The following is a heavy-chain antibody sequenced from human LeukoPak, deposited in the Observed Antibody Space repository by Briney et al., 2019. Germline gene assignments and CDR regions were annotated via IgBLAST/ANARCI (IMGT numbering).Heavy chain of an antibody. V-gene: IGHV3-74*01. CDR3: AIVLGNRCIGGNCYFDY. J-gene: IGHJ4*02. CDR2: INEDGRVT. CDR1: RFNVNNYW. Sequence: PGGPLRLSCAASRFNVNNYWMHWVRQAPGKGLVWVSRINEDGRVTSYAGSVRRRFTISRDIDENTLHLQMNSLRAEDTAVYYCAIVLGNRCIGGNCYFDYLGEGTLVTVSS. D-gene: IGHD2-15*01.